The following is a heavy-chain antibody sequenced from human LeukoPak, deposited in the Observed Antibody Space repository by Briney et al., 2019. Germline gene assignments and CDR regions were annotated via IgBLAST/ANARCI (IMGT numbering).Heavy chain of an antibody. J-gene: IGHJ6*03. D-gene: IGHD6-13*01. V-gene: IGHV4-4*02. Sequence: SETLSLTCAVSGGSISSSDWWSWVRQPPGKGLEWIGEIYHSGSTNYNPSLKSRVTISIDKSKNQLSLKLSSVTAADTAVYYCARSDSSSWGYYYYYYMDVWGKGTTVTVSS. CDR1: GGSISSSDW. CDR3: ARSDSSSWGYYYYYYMDV. CDR2: IYHSGST.